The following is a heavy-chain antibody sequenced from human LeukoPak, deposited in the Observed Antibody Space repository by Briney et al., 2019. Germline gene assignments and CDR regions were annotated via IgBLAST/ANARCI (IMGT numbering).Heavy chain of an antibody. V-gene: IGHV5-51*01. CDR1: GYSFTSYW. Sequence: GESLKISCKGSGYSFTSYWIGWVRQMPGKGLEWMGIIYPGDSDTGYSPSFQGQVTISADKSISTAYLQWSSLKASDTAMYYCARHRGGSGSYYNVFVYWGQGTLVTVSS. J-gene: IGHJ4*02. CDR3: ARHRGGSGSYYNVFVY. CDR2: IYPGDSDT. D-gene: IGHD3-10*01.